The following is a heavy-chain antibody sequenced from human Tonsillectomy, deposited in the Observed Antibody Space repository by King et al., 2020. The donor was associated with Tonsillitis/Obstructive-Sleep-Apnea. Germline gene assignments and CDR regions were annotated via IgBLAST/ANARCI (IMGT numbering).Heavy chain of an antibody. CDR1: GGSISSYY. V-gene: IGHV4-59*12. D-gene: IGHD3-9*01. CDR2: IYYSGST. J-gene: IGHJ3*02. Sequence: QLQESGPGLVKPSETLSLTCTVSGGSISSYYWNWIRQPPGKGLEWIGYIYYSGSTNYNPSLKSRVTISVDTSKTQFSLKLSSVTAAEKAVYYCAVAYNDLLTGYLDHAFDIWGQGTMVTLS. CDR3: AVAYNDLLTGYLDHAFDI.